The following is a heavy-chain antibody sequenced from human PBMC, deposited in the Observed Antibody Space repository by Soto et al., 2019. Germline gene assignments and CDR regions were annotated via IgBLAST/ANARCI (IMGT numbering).Heavy chain of an antibody. J-gene: IGHJ5*02. Sequence: TLSLTCTVSGGSISSYYWSWIRQPPEKGLEWIGYIYYSGSTNFNPSLKGRVTMSVDTSNNQFSLRLSYVTAADTAVYYCATRPPLIVVTLIPIPSWGKGIQVTVSS. CDR1: GGSISSYY. CDR3: ATRPPLIVVTLIPIPS. V-gene: IGHV4-59*01. CDR2: IYYSGST. D-gene: IGHD2-21*01.